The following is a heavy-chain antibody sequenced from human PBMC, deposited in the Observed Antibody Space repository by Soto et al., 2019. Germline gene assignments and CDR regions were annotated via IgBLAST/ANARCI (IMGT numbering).Heavy chain of an antibody. CDR3: AKGSVRVLQWPLFDY. CDR1: GFTFSSYA. J-gene: IGHJ4*02. V-gene: IGHV3-23*01. D-gene: IGHD3-10*02. CDR2: ISGSGGST. Sequence: GGSLRLSCAASGFTFSSYAMSWVRQAPGKGLEWVSAISGSGGSTYYADSVKGRFTISRDNSKNTLYLQMNSLRAEDTAVYYCAKGSVRVLQWPLFDYWGQGTLVTVSS.